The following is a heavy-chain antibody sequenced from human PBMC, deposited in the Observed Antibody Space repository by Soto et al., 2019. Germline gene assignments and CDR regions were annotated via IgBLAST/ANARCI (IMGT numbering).Heavy chain of an antibody. CDR1: GFSLSTTGVG. V-gene: IGHV2-5*02. Sequence: QITLKESGPTLVKPTQTLTLICSFSGFSLSTTGVGVGWIRPPPGKALEWLALSYWDDAKRYSPSLKSRLTRTKDTSNSQAVLKSTTMDSVDTARYYSTGRVGFGVTDVGGQVTTVTV. D-gene: IGHD3-10*01. CDR2: SYWDDAK. CDR3: TGRVGFGVTDV. J-gene: IGHJ6*02.